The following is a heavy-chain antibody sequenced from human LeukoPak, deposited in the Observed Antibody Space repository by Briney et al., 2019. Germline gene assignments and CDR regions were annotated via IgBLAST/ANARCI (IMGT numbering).Heavy chain of an antibody. D-gene: IGHD6-13*01. Sequence: SETLSLTCTVSGGSISSYYWSWIRQPPGKGLEWIGYIYYSGSTNYNPSLKSRVTISVDTSKNQFSLKLSSVTAVDTAVYYCARRGIAAAGTFDYWGQGTLVTVSS. V-gene: IGHV4-59*08. CDR1: GGSISSYY. CDR3: ARRGIAAAGTFDY. J-gene: IGHJ4*02. CDR2: IYYSGST.